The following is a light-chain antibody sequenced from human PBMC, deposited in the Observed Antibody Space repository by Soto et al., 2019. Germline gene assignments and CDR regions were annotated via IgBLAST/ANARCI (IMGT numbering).Light chain of an antibody. CDR3: QSYDSRLRAYV. J-gene: IGLJ1*01. V-gene: IGLV1-40*01. CDR2: GNS. Sequence: QSVLTQPPSVSGAPGQRLTISCTGSSSNIGAGYDVHWYQQLPGTAPKLLISGNSNRPVGVPDRFSGSKSGTSASLAITGLQAEDEAEYHCQSYDSRLRAYVFGTGTKLTVL. CDR1: SSNIGAGYD.